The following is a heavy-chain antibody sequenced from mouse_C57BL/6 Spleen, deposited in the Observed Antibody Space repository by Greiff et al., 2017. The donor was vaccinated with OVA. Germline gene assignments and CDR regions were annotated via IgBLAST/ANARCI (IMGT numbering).Heavy chain of an antibody. J-gene: IGHJ2*01. CDR2: IDPETGGT. Sequence: VQLQQSGAELVRPGASVTLSCKASGYTFTDYEMHWVEQTPVHGLEWIGAIDPETGGTAYNQKFKGKAILTADKSSSTAYMELRSLTSEDSAVYYCTRDHYGTYYFDYWGQGTTLTVSS. D-gene: IGHD1-1*01. CDR3: TRDHYGTYYFDY. V-gene: IGHV1-15*01. CDR1: GYTFTDYE.